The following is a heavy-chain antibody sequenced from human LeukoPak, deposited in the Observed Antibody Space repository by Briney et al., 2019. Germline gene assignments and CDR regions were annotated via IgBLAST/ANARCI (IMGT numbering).Heavy chain of an antibody. CDR3: ARADCSGGSCYLDY. CDR2: IYYSGST. V-gene: IGHV4-59*01. J-gene: IGHJ4*02. CDR1: GGSTSSYY. Sequence: SETLSLTCTVSGGSTSSYYWSWIRQPPGKGLEWIGYIYYSGSTNYNPSLKSRVTISVDTSKNQFSLKLSSVTAADTAVYYCARADCSGGSCYLDYWGQGTLVTVSS. D-gene: IGHD2-15*01.